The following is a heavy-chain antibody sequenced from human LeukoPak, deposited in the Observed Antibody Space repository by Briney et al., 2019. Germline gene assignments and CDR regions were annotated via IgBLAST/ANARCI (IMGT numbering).Heavy chain of an antibody. Sequence: GASVKVSCKASGYTFTGYYMHWVRQAPGQGLEWMGWINPNNGGPKYAQKFQGRVTMTRDTSISTVYVELSGLRSDDTAVYYCTXXGXINXSGGRCYPFDYWGQGTLVTVSS. V-gene: IGHV1-2*02. CDR2: INPNNGGP. D-gene: IGHD2-15*01. CDR1: GYTFTGYY. J-gene: IGHJ4*02. CDR3: TXXGXINXSGGRCYPFDY.